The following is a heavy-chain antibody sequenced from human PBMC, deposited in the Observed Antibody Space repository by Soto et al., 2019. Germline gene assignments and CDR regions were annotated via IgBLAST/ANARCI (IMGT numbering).Heavy chain of an antibody. D-gene: IGHD6-19*01. J-gene: IGHJ4*02. CDR2: LNSDGSIT. CDR1: GFTFSGYW. CDR3: ARGGAYNGGWFS. V-gene: IGHV3-74*01. Sequence: EVQLVESGGGLVQPGGSLRLSCAASGFTFSGYWMHWVRQSPGKGLVWVSRLNSDGSITSYADSVKGRFTISRDNAKNTLYLQMNSLRAEDTAVYFCARGGAYNGGWFSWGPGSLLTVSS.